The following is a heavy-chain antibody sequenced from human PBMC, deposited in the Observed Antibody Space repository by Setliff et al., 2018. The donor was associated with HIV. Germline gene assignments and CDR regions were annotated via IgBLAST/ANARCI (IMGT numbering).Heavy chain of an antibody. CDR3: ARMNYGSGLASYFDY. D-gene: IGHD3-10*01. V-gene: IGHV4-38-2*02. Sequence: SETLSLTCTVSGDSISSDFYWGWIRQPPGKGLEWIASMHYAGTTEYNPSLKSRLTMSLDTSRNHFSLNLKSVTAADTAVYFCARMNYGSGLASYFDYWGQGTLVTVSS. J-gene: IGHJ4*02. CDR1: GDSISSDFY. CDR2: MHYAGTT.